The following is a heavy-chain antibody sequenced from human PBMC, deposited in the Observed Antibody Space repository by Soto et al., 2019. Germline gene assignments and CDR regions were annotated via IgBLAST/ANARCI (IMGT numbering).Heavy chain of an antibody. Sequence: QVQLVQSGPEVKKPGASVRVSCKPSGYPFSNYGISWMRQAPGQGLEWMGWVNIDKGNTKYAQKFQDRVTMTTDTSRSTVYSELRSLRSDGTGLYYCARERGGYRDGDYWGQGPGVTVSS. CDR2: VNIDKGNT. V-gene: IGHV1-18*01. D-gene: IGHD5-18*01. CDR1: GYPFSNYG. CDR3: ARERGGYRDGDY. J-gene: IGHJ4*02.